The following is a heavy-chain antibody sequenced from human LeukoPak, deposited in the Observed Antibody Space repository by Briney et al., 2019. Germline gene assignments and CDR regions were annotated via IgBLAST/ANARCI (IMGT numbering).Heavy chain of an antibody. V-gene: IGHV3-30-3*01. D-gene: IGHD3-22*01. CDR1: GFTFSSYA. J-gene: IGHJ5*02. CDR3: ARDPYYYDSSGYQS. Sequence: GRSLRLSCAASGFTFSSYAMHWVRQAPGKGLEWVAVISYDGSNKYYADSVKGRFTISRDNSKNTLYLQMNSLRAEDTAVYYCARDPYYYDSSGYQSWGQGTLVTVSS. CDR2: ISYDGSNK.